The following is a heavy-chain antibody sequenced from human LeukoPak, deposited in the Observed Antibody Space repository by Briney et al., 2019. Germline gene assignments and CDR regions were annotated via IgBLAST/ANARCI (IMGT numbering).Heavy chain of an antibody. CDR2: LSGSGGSP. Sequence: PGGSLRLSCAASGFTFSSYAMSWVRQAPGKGLEWVSSLSGSGGSPNYANSVKGRFTISRDNSKNTLYLQMNSLRAEDTAVYYCANAQGGGNTWYYFDCWGQGTLVTVSS. CDR1: GFTFSSYA. CDR3: ANAQGGGNTWYYFDC. V-gene: IGHV3-23*01. D-gene: IGHD6-13*01. J-gene: IGHJ4*02.